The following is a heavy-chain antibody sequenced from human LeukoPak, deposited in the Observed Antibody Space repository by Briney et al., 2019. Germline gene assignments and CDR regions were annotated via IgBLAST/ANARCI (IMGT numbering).Heavy chain of an antibody. CDR1: GFTFSSYS. CDR3: ARGPPVLGYCSGGSCYSDAFDI. Sequence: GGSLRLSCAASGFTFSSYSMNWVRQAPGKGLEWVSSISSSSYIYYADSVKGRFTISRDNAKNSLYLQMNSLRAEDTAVYYCARGPPVLGYCSGGSCYSDAFDIWGQGTMVTVSS. V-gene: IGHV3-21*01. J-gene: IGHJ3*02. D-gene: IGHD2-15*01. CDR2: ISSSSYI.